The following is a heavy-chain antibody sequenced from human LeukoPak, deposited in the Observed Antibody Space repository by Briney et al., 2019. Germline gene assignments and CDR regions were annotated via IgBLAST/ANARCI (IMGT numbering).Heavy chain of an antibody. CDR3: ARDFFRTVTTSAFDI. D-gene: IGHD4-17*01. V-gene: IGHV1-3*01. CDR2: INAGNGNT. Sequence: ASVKVSCKASGYTFTSYAMHWVRQAPGQRLEWMGWINAGNGNTKYSQKFQGRVTITRDTSASTAYMELSSLRSEDTAVYYCARDFFRTVTTSAFDIWGQGTMVTVSS. J-gene: IGHJ3*02. CDR1: GYTFTSYA.